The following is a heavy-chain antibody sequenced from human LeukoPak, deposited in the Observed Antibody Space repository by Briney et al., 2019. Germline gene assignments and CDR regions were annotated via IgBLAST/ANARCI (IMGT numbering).Heavy chain of an antibody. CDR3: PRGGWSAG. CDR1: RFTFNRCS. J-gene: IGHJ4*02. CDR2: ITTSNSYM. V-gene: IGHV3-21*01. Sequence: PGGSLTLSCGACRFTFNRCSMLWLRQAPGKGLEWVSSITTSNSYMYYADSVKGRFTISRDNATNSLFLQMNSLSAEDTAVYYCPRGGWSAGCGQGTLVTVSS. D-gene: IGHD6-19*01.